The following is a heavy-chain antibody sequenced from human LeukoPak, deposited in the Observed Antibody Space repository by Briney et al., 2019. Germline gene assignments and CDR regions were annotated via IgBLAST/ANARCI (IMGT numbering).Heavy chain of an antibody. CDR1: GGSFSGYY. CDR3: ARHYDILTGYYSHYYYYMDV. Sequence: SETLSLTCAVYGGSFSGYYWSWIRQPPGKGLEWIGYTYYSGSTNYNPSLKSRVTISLDRSKNQLSLRLSSVTAADTAVYYCARHYDILTGYYSHYYYYMDVWGKGTTVTISS. D-gene: IGHD3-9*01. J-gene: IGHJ6*03. CDR2: TYYSGST. V-gene: IGHV4-59*01.